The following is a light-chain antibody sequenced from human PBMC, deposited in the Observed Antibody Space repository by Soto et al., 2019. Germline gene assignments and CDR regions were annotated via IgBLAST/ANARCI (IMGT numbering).Light chain of an antibody. CDR1: QSISSY. V-gene: IGKV1-39*01. J-gene: IGKJ2*01. CDR2: AAS. CDR3: QQSYSTPYT. Sequence: DIQMTQSPSSLSASVGDRVTITCRASQSISSYLNWYQQKPGKAPKLLIYAASSLHSGVPSRFSGSGSGKDFTLTISSLQPEDFATYYCQQSYSTPYTFGQGTKVDIK.